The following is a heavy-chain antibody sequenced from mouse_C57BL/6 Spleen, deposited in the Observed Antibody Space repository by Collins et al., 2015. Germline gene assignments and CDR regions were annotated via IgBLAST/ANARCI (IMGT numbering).Heavy chain of an antibody. CDR3: ARRGKSYAMDY. Sequence: TFTADTSSNTAYMQLSSLTSEDSAVYYCARRGKSYAMDYWGQGTSVTVSS. D-gene: IGHD2-1*01. J-gene: IGHJ4*01. V-gene: IGHV1-9*01.